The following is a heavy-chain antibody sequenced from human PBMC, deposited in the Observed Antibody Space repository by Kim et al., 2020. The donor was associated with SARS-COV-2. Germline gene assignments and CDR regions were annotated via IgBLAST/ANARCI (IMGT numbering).Heavy chain of an antibody. J-gene: IGHJ4*02. D-gene: IGHD3-16*01. CDR1: GYTFSGYY. V-gene: IGHV1-2*06. Sequence: ASVKVSCKASGYTFSGYYIHWVRQAPGQGLEWMGRISPNSGGTNYAQNFQGRVSMTGDTSISAAYLELSGLTSDDTAIYYFAGGPGADTWCSHSFDFWAQ. CDR2: ISPNSGGT. CDR3: AGGPGADTWCSHSFDF.